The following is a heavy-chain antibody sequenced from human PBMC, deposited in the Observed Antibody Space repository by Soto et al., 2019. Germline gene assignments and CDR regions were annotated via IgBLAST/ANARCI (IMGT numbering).Heavy chain of an antibody. Sequence: QVQLVQSGAEVKKPGSSVKVSCKASGGTFSSYAISWVRQAPGQGLEWMGGIIPSFGTANYAQKLQGRVTMTADEYTSTAYMELSSLRSEDTAVYYCARDPGFGELLVYYFDYWGQGTLVTVSS. J-gene: IGHJ4*02. V-gene: IGHV1-69*01. CDR1: GGTFSSYA. D-gene: IGHD1-26*01. CDR2: IIPSFGTA. CDR3: ARDPGFGELLVYYFDY.